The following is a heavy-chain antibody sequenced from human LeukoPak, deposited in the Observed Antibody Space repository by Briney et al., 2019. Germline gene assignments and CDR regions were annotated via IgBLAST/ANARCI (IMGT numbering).Heavy chain of an antibody. Sequence: PGGSLRLSCAASGFTFSSYWVSWVRRAPGKGLEWVANIKQDGSEKYYVDSVKGRFTISRDNAKNSLYLQMNSLRAEDTAVYYCARDWVGRYCSSTSCSVYYYYMDVWGKGTTVTVSS. D-gene: IGHD2-2*01. CDR3: ARDWVGRYCSSTSCSVYYYYMDV. J-gene: IGHJ6*03. V-gene: IGHV3-7*01. CDR2: IKQDGSEK. CDR1: GFTFSSYW.